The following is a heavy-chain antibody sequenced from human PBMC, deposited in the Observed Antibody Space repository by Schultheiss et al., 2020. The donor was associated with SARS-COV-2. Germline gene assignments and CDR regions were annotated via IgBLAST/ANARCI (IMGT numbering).Heavy chain of an antibody. CDR1: GGSFSGYY. D-gene: IGHD3-10*01. V-gene: IGHV4-59*01. Sequence: SETLSLTCDVYGGSFSGYYWSWIRQPPGKGLEWIGYIYYSGSTNYNPSLKSRVTISVDTSKNQFSLKLSSVTAADTAVYYCAKSYYYGSGSYLHAFDIWGQGTMVTVSS. J-gene: IGHJ3*02. CDR2: IYYSGST. CDR3: AKSYYYGSGSYLHAFDI.